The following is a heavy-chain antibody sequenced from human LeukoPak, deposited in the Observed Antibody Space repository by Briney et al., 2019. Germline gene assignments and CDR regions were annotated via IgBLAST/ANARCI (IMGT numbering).Heavy chain of an antibody. D-gene: IGHD3-9*01. V-gene: IGHV1-18*04. Sequence: ASVKVSCKASGYTFTSYYMHWVRQAPGQGLEWMGWINPYSGGTNYAQKLQGRVTMTTDTSTSTAYMELRSLRSDDTAVYYCAREVRYDILTGYHYASPAMAWGQGTLVTVSS. CDR3: AREVRYDILTGYHYASPAMA. CDR2: INPYSGGT. J-gene: IGHJ5*02. CDR1: GYTFTSYY.